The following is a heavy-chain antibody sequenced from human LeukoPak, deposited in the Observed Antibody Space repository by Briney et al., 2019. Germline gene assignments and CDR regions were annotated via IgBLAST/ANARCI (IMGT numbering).Heavy chain of an antibody. D-gene: IGHD6-19*01. CDR2: IRAGSEYT. Sequence: PGGSLRLSCRASGFSFSVYSMNWFRQAPGGGLEWVSVIRAGSEYTYYADSVKGRFTISRDNSKNMLYLQMNSLRAEDTAMYYCAKDGHRPESVCPTKIVVAGYVDYWGQGTLVTVSS. V-gene: IGHV3-23*01. CDR1: GFSFSVYS. J-gene: IGHJ4*02. CDR3: AKDGHRPESVCPTKIVVAGYVDY.